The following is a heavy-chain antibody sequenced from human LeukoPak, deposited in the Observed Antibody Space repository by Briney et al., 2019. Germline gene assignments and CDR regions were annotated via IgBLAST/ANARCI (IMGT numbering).Heavy chain of an antibody. CDR1: GYTFTNYG. V-gene: IGHV1-18*01. CDR2: ISVYNGNA. Sequence: ASVKVSCKASGYTFTNYGISWVRQAPGQGLEWMGWISVYNGNANYAQRFQGRVTTTTDTSTSTAYMELRSLRSDDTAVYYCARNHYYDILTGYVTYGMDVWGQGTTVTVSS. CDR3: ARNHYYDILTGYVTYGMDV. J-gene: IGHJ6*02. D-gene: IGHD3-9*01.